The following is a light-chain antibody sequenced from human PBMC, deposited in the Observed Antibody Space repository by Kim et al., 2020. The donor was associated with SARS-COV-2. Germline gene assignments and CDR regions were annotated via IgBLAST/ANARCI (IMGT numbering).Light chain of an antibody. J-gene: IGLJ3*02. V-gene: IGLV1-47*01. CDR3: AAWDDSLSGWV. CDR1: SSNIGSNY. Sequence: QPVLTQPPSASGTPGQRVTISCSGSSSNIGSNYVYWYQQLPGTAPKLLIYRNNQRPTDVPDRFSGSKSGTSASLAISGLRSEDEADYYCAAWDDSLSGWVFGGGTQMTVL. CDR2: RNN.